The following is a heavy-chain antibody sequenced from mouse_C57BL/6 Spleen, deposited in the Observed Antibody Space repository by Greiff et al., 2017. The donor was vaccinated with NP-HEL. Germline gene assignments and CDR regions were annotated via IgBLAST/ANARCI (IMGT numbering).Heavy chain of an antibody. CDR3: AREGAAGVIYDGYFDFDY. CDR2: IYPGDGDT. D-gene: IGHD2-3*01. Sequence: QVQLKQSGPELVKPGASVKISCKASGYAFSSSWMNWVKQRPGKGLEWIGRIYPGDGDTNYNGKFKGKATLTADKSSSTAYMQLSSLTSGDSAVYFCAREGAAGVIYDGYFDFDYWGQGTTLTVSS. J-gene: IGHJ2*01. V-gene: IGHV1-82*01. CDR1: GYAFSSSW.